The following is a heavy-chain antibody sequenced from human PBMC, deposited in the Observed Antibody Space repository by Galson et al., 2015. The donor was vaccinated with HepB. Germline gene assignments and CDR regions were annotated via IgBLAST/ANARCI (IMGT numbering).Heavy chain of an antibody. D-gene: IGHD3-22*01. CDR3: AKDRWSGRVLTMIVVVRNAFDI. V-gene: IGHV3-23*01. Sequence: SLRLSCAASGFTFSSYAMSWVRQAPGKGLEWVSAISGSGGSTYYADSVKGRFTISRDNSKNTLYLQMNSLRAEDTAVYYCAKDRWSGRVLTMIVVVRNAFDIWGQGTMVTVSS. CDR1: GFTFSSYA. J-gene: IGHJ3*02. CDR2: ISGSGGST.